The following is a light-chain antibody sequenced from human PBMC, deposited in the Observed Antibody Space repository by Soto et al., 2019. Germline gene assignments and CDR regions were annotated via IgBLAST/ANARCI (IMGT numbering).Light chain of an antibody. Sequence: IVVTQSPAPLSLSSGGKATLPCRASQSVSSNLAWYQQKPGQAPRLLIYGASSRATGIPDRFSGSGSGTDFTLTITSLQSEDFAVYYCHQYNGWPRTFGQGTKVDIK. CDR1: QSVSSN. CDR2: GAS. CDR3: HQYNGWPRT. J-gene: IGKJ1*01. V-gene: IGKV3D-15*01.